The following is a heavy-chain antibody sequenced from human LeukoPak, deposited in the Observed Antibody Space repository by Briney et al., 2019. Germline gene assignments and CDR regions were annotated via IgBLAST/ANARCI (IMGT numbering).Heavy chain of an antibody. V-gene: IGHV3-48*03. CDR1: GFTFSSYE. CDR3: ARPLVGATTFYAFDI. J-gene: IGHJ3*02. D-gene: IGHD1-26*01. Sequence: GGSLRLSCAASGFTFSSYEMNWVRQAPGKGLEWVSYISSSGSTIYYADSVKGRFTISRDNAKNSLYLQMNSLRAEDTAVYYCARPLVGATTFYAFDIWGQGTMVTVSS. CDR2: ISSSGSTI.